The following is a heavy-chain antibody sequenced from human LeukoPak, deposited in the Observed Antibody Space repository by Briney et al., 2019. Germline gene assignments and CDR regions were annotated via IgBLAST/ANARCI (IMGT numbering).Heavy chain of an antibody. D-gene: IGHD6-19*01. CDR1: GYTVTSYE. V-gene: IGHV1-8*01. CDR2: MNPNSCNT. J-gene: IGHJ5*01. Sequence: SVNVSCQGSGYTVTSYEINWLGQPAAQELEWMGWMNPNSCNTGYAHKFQGRVTMTRNTSISTAYMELSSLRSEGTAVCYCARRTVADSWGQGTLVTVSS. CDR3: ARRTVADS.